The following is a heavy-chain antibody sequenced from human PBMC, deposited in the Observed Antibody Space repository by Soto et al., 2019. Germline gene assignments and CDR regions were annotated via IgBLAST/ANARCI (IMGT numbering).Heavy chain of an antibody. Sequence: GESLRLSFEASGFPYSSYSMNWVRQALGKGLEWVSSSSSSSSYICYADSVKGRFTISRDNAKNSLYLQMNSLRAEHTAVYYCARDRGEEMATIYYYYGMDVWGQGTTV. V-gene: IGHV3-21*01. D-gene: IGHD5-12*01. CDR3: ARDRGEEMATIYYYYGMDV. CDR2: SSSSSSYI. J-gene: IGHJ6*02. CDR1: GFPYSSYS.